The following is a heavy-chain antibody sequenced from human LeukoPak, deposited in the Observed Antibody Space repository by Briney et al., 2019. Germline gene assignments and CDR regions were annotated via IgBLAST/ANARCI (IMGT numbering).Heavy chain of an antibody. Sequence: SETLSLTCAVYGGSFSGYYWSWIRQPPGKGLEWIGEINHSGSTNYNPSLKSRVTISVDTSKNQFSLKLSSVTAADTAVYYCARRDAVLWFGIAGDAFDIWGQGTMVTVSS. CDR1: GGSFSGYY. V-gene: IGHV4-34*01. CDR2: INHSGST. D-gene: IGHD3-10*01. J-gene: IGHJ3*02. CDR3: ARRDAVLWFGIAGDAFDI.